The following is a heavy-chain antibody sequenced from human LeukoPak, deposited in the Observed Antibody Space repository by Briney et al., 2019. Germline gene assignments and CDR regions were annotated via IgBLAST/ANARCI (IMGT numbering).Heavy chain of an antibody. Sequence: SETLSLTCTVSGGSISTYYWSWIRQPPGKGLEWVGYIYYSGNTNYTNFNPSLKSRVTIAVDTSKNQVSLQLYSVTGADTAVYYCARHGATNSPVRYWGQGTLVTVSS. CDR1: GGSISTYY. CDR3: ARHGATNSPVRY. D-gene: IGHD5-12*01. CDR2: IYYSGNT. J-gene: IGHJ4*02. V-gene: IGHV4-59*08.